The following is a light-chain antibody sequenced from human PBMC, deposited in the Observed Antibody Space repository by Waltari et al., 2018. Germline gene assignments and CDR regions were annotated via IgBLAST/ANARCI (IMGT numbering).Light chain of an antibody. CDR1: QSVKTN. CDR3: QQYNTWPPNYT. V-gene: IGKV3-15*01. J-gene: IGKJ2*01. CDR2: GAP. Sequence: EIVITQSPATLSVSPGERAVLSSRASQSVKTNLAWDQQEPGQAPRVPVYGAPRRARGVPDRFSGSGSETEFTLTISSLQSEDFAVYYCQQYNTWPPNYTFGQGTKLEIK.